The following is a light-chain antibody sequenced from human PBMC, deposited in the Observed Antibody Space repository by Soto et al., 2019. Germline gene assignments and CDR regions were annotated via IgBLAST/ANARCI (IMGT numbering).Light chain of an antibody. Sequence: EIVLTQSPGTLSLSPGERATLSCRASQSISSSYLAWYQQKPGQAPRPLIYGASTRATGISARFSGSGSGTEFTLTISSLQSEDFAVYYCQQYNNWPPITFGQGTRLEIK. J-gene: IGKJ5*01. CDR2: GAS. CDR1: QSISSSY. V-gene: IGKV3-15*01. CDR3: QQYNNWPPIT.